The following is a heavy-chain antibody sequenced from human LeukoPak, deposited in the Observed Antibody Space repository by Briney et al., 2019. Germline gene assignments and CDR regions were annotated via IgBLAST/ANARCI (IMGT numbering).Heavy chain of an antibody. V-gene: IGHV3-33*01. J-gene: IGHJ6*02. CDR2: IWYDGSNK. Sequence: GGSLRLSCAASGFSFSSYGMHWVRQAPGKGLEGVAVIWYDGSNKYHADSVKGRFTISRDNSKNTLYLQMNSLRAEDTAVYYCARLGYCSSSSCYGGHGMDVWGQGTTVSVSS. CDR3: ARLGYCSSSSCYGGHGMDV. CDR1: GFSFSSYG. D-gene: IGHD2-2*01.